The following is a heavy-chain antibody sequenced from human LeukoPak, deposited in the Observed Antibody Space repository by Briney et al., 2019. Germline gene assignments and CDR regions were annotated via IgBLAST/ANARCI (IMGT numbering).Heavy chain of an antibody. CDR3: ARIAVAGIGSSYYYYYGMDV. CDR2: IIPIFGTA. Sequence: SVKVSCKASGGTFSSYAISWVRQAPGQGLEWMGGIIPIFGTANYAQEFQGRVTITADESTSTAYMELSSLRSEDTAVYYCARIAVAGIGSSYYYYYGMDVWGQGTTVTVSS. V-gene: IGHV1-69*13. J-gene: IGHJ6*02. CDR1: GGTFSSYA. D-gene: IGHD6-19*01.